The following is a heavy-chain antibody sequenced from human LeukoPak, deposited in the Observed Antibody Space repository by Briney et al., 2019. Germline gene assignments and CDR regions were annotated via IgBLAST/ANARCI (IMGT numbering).Heavy chain of an antibody. CDR2: ISYDGSNE. Sequence: PGGSLRLSCAASGFTFNNFAMHWVRQAPGKGLEWVTIISYDGSNEYYADSVKGRFTISRDNSKNTLYLQMNSLRAEDTAIYYCARSRDGYKQLDYWGQGTLVTVSS. D-gene: IGHD5-24*01. V-gene: IGHV3-30*04. CDR3: ARSRDGYKQLDY. J-gene: IGHJ4*02. CDR1: GFTFNNFA.